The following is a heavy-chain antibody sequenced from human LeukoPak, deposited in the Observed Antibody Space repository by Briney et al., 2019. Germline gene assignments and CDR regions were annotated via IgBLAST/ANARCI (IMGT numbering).Heavy chain of an antibody. CDR2: ISGGGGTA. Sequence: PGGSLRLSCVASGFTFRTYEMNWVRQAPGGGLEWASFISGGGGTAYYADSVKGRFTISRDNAKSSLYLQMNSLRVEDTAVYYCARDRDYGDYRPVSFDYWGRGTLVTVSS. J-gene: IGHJ4*02. CDR3: ARDRDYGDYRPVSFDY. D-gene: IGHD4-17*01. V-gene: IGHV3-48*03. CDR1: GFTFRTYE.